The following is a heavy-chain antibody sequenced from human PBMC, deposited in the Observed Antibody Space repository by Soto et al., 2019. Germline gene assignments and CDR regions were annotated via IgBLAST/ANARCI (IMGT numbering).Heavy chain of an antibody. CDR2: ISSSSSAI. J-gene: IGHJ6*02. V-gene: IGHV3-48*01. CDR1: GFTFSSYS. D-gene: IGHD6-6*01. CDR3: ARDAGSSYGMDV. Sequence: GGSLRLSCAASGFTFSSYSMNWVRQAPGKGLEWVSYISSSSSAIYYADSVKGRFTISRDNAKNSLYLQMNSLRAEDTAVYYCARDAGSSYGMDVWGQGTTVTVSS.